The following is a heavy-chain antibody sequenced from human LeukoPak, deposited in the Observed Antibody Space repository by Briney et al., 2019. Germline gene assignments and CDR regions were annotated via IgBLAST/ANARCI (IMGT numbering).Heavy chain of an antibody. D-gene: IGHD1-26*01. CDR2: IYTSGST. V-gene: IGHV4-4*07. Sequence: SETLSLTCTVSGGSISSYYWSWIRQPSGKGLEWIGRIYTSGSTNYNPSLKSRVTMSVDTSKNQFSLKPSSVTAADTAVYYCARDQVGARWGNWFDPWGQGTLVTVSS. CDR1: GGSISSYY. CDR3: ARDQVGARWGNWFDP. J-gene: IGHJ5*02.